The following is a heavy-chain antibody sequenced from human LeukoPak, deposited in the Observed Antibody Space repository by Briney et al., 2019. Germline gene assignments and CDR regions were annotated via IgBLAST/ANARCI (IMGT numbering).Heavy chain of an antibody. CDR3: ARDQRSLDD. CDR2: INPSGDST. CDR1: GYSFTTSY. Sequence: ASVKVSCKASGYSFTTSYIHWVRQAPGQGLEWMGIINPSGDSTRYAQKFQGRVTMTRDTSTSTVYMELSSLKSEDTAVYYCARDQRSLDDWGQGTLVTVSS. V-gene: IGHV1-46*01. J-gene: IGHJ4*02.